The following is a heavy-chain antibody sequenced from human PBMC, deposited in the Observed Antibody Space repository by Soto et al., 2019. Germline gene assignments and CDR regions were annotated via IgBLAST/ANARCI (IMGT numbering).Heavy chain of an antibody. CDR1: GGSFSGYY. V-gene: IGHV4-34*01. D-gene: IGHD3-9*01. Sequence: QVQLQQWGAGPLRPLETLSLTCGVYGGSFSGYYWAWIRQSPGKGLEWIGEINDRGSINYNPSLKSRVSTSVDTSKHHYSLKLRSVTAADPAVYYCARESHDILTGPPWVWYFDLWGRGTLVTVSS. CDR2: INDRGSI. J-gene: IGHJ2*01. CDR3: ARESHDILTGPPWVWYFDL.